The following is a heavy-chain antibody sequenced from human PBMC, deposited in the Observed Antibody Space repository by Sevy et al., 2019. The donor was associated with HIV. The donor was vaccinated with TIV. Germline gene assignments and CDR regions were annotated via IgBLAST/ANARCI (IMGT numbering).Heavy chain of an antibody. CDR1: GFMFSNFG. V-gene: IGHV3-48*02. CDR3: ARDGTRLQY. CDR2: ISGSGDPT. J-gene: IGHJ4*02. Sequence: GGSLRLSCVVSGFMFSNFGMNWVRQVPGKGLKWVAYISGSGDPTKYAESVKGRFTVSRDNAQNALFLQMNSLRDDDTGVYFCARDGTRLQYWGQGTLVTVSS. D-gene: IGHD2-21*02.